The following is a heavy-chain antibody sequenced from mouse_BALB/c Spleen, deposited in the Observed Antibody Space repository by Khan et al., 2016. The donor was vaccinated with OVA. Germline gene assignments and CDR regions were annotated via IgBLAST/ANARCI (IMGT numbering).Heavy chain of an antibody. CDR1: GFTFSDYY. CDR2: ISDGGSYT. Sequence: VELVESGGGLVKPGGSLKLSCAASGFTFSDYYMYWVRQTPEKRLEWVATISDGGSYTYYPDSVKGRFTISRDNAKNNLYLQMSSLKSEDTAMYYCAGAGYGGFAYWGQGTLVTVSA. J-gene: IGHJ3*01. V-gene: IGHV5-4*02. CDR3: AGAGYGGFAY. D-gene: IGHD1-1*02.